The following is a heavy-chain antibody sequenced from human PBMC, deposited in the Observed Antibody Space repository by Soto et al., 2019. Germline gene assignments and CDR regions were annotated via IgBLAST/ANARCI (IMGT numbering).Heavy chain of an antibody. CDR3: TRGLENYSYFDY. CDR2: INSEGRST. V-gene: IGHV3-74*03. J-gene: IGHJ4*02. D-gene: IGHD1-7*01. CDR1: GFTFSSYW. Sequence: EVQLVESGGGLVQPGESLRLSCAASGFTFSSYWMHWVRQAPGKGLEWVSRINSEGRSTVYADSVKGRFTISRDNAKNTLCVQMTSLRAEDTAVYYCTRGLENYSYFDYWGQGILATVSS.